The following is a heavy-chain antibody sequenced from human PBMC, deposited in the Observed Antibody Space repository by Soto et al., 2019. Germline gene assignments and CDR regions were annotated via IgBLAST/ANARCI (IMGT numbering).Heavy chain of an antibody. CDR2: ISWNSGSI. J-gene: IGHJ6*03. V-gene: IGHV3-9*01. CDR3: AKDAHNYYGSGSYRSLYYYYYMDV. Sequence: GGSLRLSCAASGFTFDDYAMHWVRQAPGKGLEWVSGISWNSGSIGYAASVKGRVTISRDNAKNSLYLQMNSLRAEDTALYYCAKDAHNYYGSGSYRSLYYYYYMDVWGKGTTVTVSS. D-gene: IGHD3-10*01. CDR1: GFTFDDYA.